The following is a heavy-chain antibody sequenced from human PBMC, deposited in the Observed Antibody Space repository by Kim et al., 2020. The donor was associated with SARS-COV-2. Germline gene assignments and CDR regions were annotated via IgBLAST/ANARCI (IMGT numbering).Heavy chain of an antibody. J-gene: IGHJ4*02. CDR3: ARDLYTALDY. Sequence: TTSNAASVKSRCAIAKNDSKTSLYLQMNSLKTEDTDVYYCARDLYTALDYWGQGTLVTVSS. V-gene: IGHV3-72*01. CDR2: TT. D-gene: IGHD5-18*01.